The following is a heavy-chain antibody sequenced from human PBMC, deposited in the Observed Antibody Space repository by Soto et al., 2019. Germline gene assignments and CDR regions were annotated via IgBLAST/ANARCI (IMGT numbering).Heavy chain of an antibody. Sequence: EVQVVESGGDLVKPGGSLRLSCASSGFTFSTYTMNWVRQALGKGLEWVSSINGRGNYIYYADSVKGRFTISRDNAKNSLYLQMDRLRAEDTALYYCVREDGIVGANSAFDYWGLGALVTVSS. CDR3: VREDGIVGANSAFDY. CDR2: INGRGNYI. CDR1: GFTFSTYT. D-gene: IGHD1-26*01. J-gene: IGHJ4*02. V-gene: IGHV3-21*01.